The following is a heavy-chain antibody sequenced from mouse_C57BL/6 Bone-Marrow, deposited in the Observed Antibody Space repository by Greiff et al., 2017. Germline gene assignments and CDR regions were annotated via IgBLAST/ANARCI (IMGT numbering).Heavy chain of an antibody. V-gene: IGHV1-82*01. D-gene: IGHD2-2*01. CDR1: GYAFSSSW. J-gene: IGHJ4*01. Sequence: VQLQQSGPELVKPGASVKISCKASGYAFSSSWMNWVQQRPGKGLEWLGRIYPGDGDTNYNGKFKGKATLTADKSSSTACMQLSSLASEDSAVYCCARRGLHLYYAMYYWGQGTSVTVSS. CDR2: IYPGDGDT. CDR3: ARRGLHLYYAMYY.